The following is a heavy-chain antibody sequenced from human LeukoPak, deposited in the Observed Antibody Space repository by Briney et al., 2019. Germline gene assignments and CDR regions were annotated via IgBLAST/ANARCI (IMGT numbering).Heavy chain of an antibody. D-gene: IGHD5-12*01. J-gene: IGHJ4*02. CDR1: GYSFTSYW. V-gene: IGHV5-51*01. CDR3: ARSRAYSGYEKVYYFDY. Sequence: GESLKISCKGSGYSFTSYWIGWVRQMPGKGPEWMGIIYPGDSDTRYSPSFQGQVTISADKSISTAYLQWSSLKASDTAMYYCARSRAYSGYEKVYYFDYWGQGTLVTVSS. CDR2: IYPGDSDT.